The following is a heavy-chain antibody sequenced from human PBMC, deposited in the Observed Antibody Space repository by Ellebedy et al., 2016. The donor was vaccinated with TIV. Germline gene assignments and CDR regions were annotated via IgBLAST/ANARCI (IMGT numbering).Heavy chain of an antibody. CDR2: ISYDGSNK. D-gene: IGHD6-13*01. J-gene: IGHJ4*02. CDR1: GFPFSDHA. V-gene: IGHV3-30-3*01. CDR3: AKGWGIAATDRYYFDY. Sequence: GESLKISCTASGFPFSDHAMHSVRQAPGKGLEWVAFISYDGSNKYYADSVKGRFTVSRENSKNKLYLQMNSLRVEDTAVYFGAKGWGIAATDRYYFDYWGQGTLVTVSS.